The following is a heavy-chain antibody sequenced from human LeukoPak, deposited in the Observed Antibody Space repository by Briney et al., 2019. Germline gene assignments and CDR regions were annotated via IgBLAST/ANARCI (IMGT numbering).Heavy chain of an antibody. Sequence: GGSLRLSCAASGVTFSGSAMHWVRQASGKGLEWVGRIRSKANSYATAYAASVKGRFTISRDDSKNTAYLQMNSLKTEDTAVYYCTPTGGSSSWGGYWGQGTLVTVSS. V-gene: IGHV3-73*01. D-gene: IGHD6-13*01. J-gene: IGHJ4*02. CDR3: TPTGGSSSWGGY. CDR1: GVTFSGSA. CDR2: IRSKANSYAT.